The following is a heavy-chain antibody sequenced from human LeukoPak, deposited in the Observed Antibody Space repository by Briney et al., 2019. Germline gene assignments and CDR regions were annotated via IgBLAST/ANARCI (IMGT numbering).Heavy chain of an antibody. CDR1: GGSISSTSYY. CDR3: ARHKQGYTTSWFY. D-gene: IGHD6-13*01. CDR2: IYYSGKT. Sequence: PSETLSLTCTVSGGSISSTSYYWGWIRQPPGKGLECIGSIYYSGKTYYNPSLKSRVTISVDTSKNRFSLKLSSVTAADTAVYYCARHKQGYTTSWFYWGQGTLVTVSS. J-gene: IGHJ4*02. V-gene: IGHV4-39*01.